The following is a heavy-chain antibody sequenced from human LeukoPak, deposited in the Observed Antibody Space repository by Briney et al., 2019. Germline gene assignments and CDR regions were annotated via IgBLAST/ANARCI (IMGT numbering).Heavy chain of an antibody. Sequence: GESLKISCKGSGYSFSSYWIGWVRQIPGKGLEWIGLIYPGDSGTRYSPSFQGQVTFSVDKSISTAYLQWSSLKASDTAMYYCARNGAAGTPNRFFNWFDPWGQGTLVTVSS. CDR2: IYPGDSGT. V-gene: IGHV5-51*01. J-gene: IGHJ5*02. D-gene: IGHD6-13*01. CDR1: GYSFSSYW. CDR3: ARNGAAGTPNRFFNWFDP.